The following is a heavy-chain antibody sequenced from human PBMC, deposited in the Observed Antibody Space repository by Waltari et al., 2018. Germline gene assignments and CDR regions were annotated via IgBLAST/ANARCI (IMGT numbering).Heavy chain of an antibody. Sequence: EVQLVQSGAEVKKPGESLKISCKGSGYSFTSYWIGWVRQMPGKGLEWKGFIYPGDADTRYRPSCQGQVTISADKSISTAYLQWSSLKASDTAMYYCARLGWELLENAFDIWGQGTMVTVSS. J-gene: IGHJ3*02. CDR1: GYSFTSYW. CDR3: ARLGWELLENAFDI. V-gene: IGHV5-51*01. D-gene: IGHD1-26*01. CDR2: IYPGDADT.